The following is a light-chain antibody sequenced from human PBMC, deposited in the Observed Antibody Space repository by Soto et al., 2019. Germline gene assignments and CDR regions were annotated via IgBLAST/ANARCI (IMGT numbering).Light chain of an antibody. V-gene: IGKV3-20*01. CDR1: QSVSSNF. CDR3: QQYGSSPRT. J-gene: IGKJ1*01. CDR2: NAS. Sequence: EIVLTQSPGTLSLSPGERATLSCRASQSVSSNFLAWYQQKPGQAPRLLIYNASNRATGIPDRFSGSGSGTDFTLTISRLEPEDFAVYYCQQYGSSPRTFGQGTEVEIK.